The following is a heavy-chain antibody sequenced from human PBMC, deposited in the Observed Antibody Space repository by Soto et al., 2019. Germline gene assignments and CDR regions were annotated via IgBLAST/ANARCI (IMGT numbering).Heavy chain of an antibody. J-gene: IGHJ6*02. D-gene: IGHD4-4*01. CDR2: INAGNGNT. V-gene: IGHV1-3*01. CDR3: ASSYTNYALIDYYYYGMDV. CDR1: GYTITSYA. Sequence: GASVKVSCKASGYTITSYARHWVRQAPGQRLEWMGWINAGNGNTKDSQKFQGRITITRDTCASTAYMELSSLGSEDTAVYYCASSYTNYALIDYYYYGMDVWGQGTTVTFYS.